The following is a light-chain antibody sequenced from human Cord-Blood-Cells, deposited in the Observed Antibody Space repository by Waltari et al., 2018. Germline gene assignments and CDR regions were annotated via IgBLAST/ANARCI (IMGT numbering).Light chain of an antibody. V-gene: IGLV1-40*01. CDR3: QSYDSSLSGGLV. CDR2: GNS. J-gene: IGLJ2*01. Sequence: QSVLTQPPSVSGAPGQRVTISCTGSSSNIGAGYDVHWYQQLPGTAPKLLIYGNSNRPSGVPDRVAGSKSGSSASLAITGLQAEDEADYYCQSYDSSLSGGLVFGGGTKLTVL. CDR1: SSNIGAGYD.